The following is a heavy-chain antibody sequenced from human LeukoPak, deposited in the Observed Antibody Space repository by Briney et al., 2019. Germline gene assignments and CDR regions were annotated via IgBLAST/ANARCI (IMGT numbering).Heavy chain of an antibody. V-gene: IGHV3-23*01. J-gene: IGHJ4*02. Sequence: QPGGSLRLSCAASGFTFSSYAMTWVRQAPGKGLEWVSYISGSGGSTYYADSVKGRFTVSRDNSKNTLYLQMNSLRAEDTAVYYCAKQSGMGTVVRYFDYWGQGTLVTVSS. CDR2: ISGSGGST. CDR3: AKQSGMGTVVRYFDY. D-gene: IGHD5-24*01. CDR1: GFTFSSYA.